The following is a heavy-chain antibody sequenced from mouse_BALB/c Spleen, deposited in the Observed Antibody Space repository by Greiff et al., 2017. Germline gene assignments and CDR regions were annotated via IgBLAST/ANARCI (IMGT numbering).Heavy chain of an antibody. J-gene: IGHJ3*01. D-gene: IGHD2-14*01. Sequence: QVQLKESGPGLVAPSQSLSITCTVSGFSLTSYGVHWVRQPPGKGLEWLGVIWAGGSTNYNSALMSRLSISKDNSKSQVFLKMNSLQTDDTAMYYCDSERYDGFAYWGQGTLVTVSA. CDR1: GFSLTSYG. V-gene: IGHV2-9*02. CDR3: DSERYDGFAY. CDR2: IWAGGST.